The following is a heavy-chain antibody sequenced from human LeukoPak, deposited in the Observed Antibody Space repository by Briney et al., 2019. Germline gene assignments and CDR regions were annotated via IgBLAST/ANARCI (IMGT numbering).Heavy chain of an antibody. CDR2: ISWNSGSI. D-gene: IGHD3-10*01. Sequence: GGSLRLSCAASGFTFDDYAMHWVRQAPGKGLEWVSGISWNSGSIGYADSVKGRFTISRDNAKNSLYLQMNSLRAEDTAVYYCARDVDQYGSGSYYRGIDFWGQGTLVTVSS. CDR3: ARDVDQYGSGSYYRGIDF. CDR1: GFTFDDYA. V-gene: IGHV3-9*01. J-gene: IGHJ4*02.